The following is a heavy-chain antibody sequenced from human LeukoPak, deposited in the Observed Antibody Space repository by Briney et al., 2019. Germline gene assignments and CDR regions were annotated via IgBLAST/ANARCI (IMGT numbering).Heavy chain of an antibody. D-gene: IGHD5-12*01. Sequence: GGSLRLSCVASGLTFSSHAMSWVRQAPGMGLEWVSTISSSGGSTYYAGSVKGRFTISRDNSKNTLYLQMNSLRAEDTAVYYCARGEVATRSGWDDAKWGQGTLVIVSS. CDR3: ARGEVATRSGWDDAK. V-gene: IGHV3-23*01. J-gene: IGHJ4*02. CDR2: ISSSGGST. CDR1: GLTFSSHA.